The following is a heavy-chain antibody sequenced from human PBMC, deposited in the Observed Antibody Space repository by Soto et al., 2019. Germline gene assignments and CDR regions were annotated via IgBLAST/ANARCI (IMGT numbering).Heavy chain of an antibody. D-gene: IGHD6-13*01. CDR3: AGQIGSGSWSLDH. Sequence: QLQLQESGPGLVKPAETLSLTCTVSGGSISSSDYWWGWIRQPPGKGLEWMGSIYYSGSTHYIPSLKSRVIMSVDTSKNQFSLRLSSVTAADTAVYYCAGQIGSGSWSLDHWGQGTLVTVSS. CDR1: GGSISSSDYW. V-gene: IGHV4-39*01. J-gene: IGHJ4*02. CDR2: IYYSGST.